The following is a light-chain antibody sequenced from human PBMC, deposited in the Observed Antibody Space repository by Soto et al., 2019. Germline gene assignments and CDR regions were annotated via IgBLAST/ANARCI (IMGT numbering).Light chain of an antibody. Sequence: QSVLTQPASVSGSPGQSITISCTGTSSDIGRYNYVSWYQQHPGKAPKLMIYGVSNRPSGISNRFSASKSGNTASLTISGLQPEDEADYFCASFRSGTILVFGSGTKVTVL. V-gene: IGLV2-14*01. CDR1: SSDIGRYNY. J-gene: IGLJ1*01. CDR3: ASFRSGTILV. CDR2: GVS.